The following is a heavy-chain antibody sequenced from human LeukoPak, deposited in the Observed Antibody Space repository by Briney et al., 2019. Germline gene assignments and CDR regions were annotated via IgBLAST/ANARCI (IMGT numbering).Heavy chain of an antibody. V-gene: IGHV3-48*03. D-gene: IGHD2-21*01. CDR1: GFTFSIYE. J-gene: IGHJ4*02. CDR3: ARERQSCGGDCSDY. CDR2: IIQSGSTV. Sequence: GGSLRLSCVASGFTFSIYEMNWVRQAPGKGLEWGSYIIQSGSTVYYADSVKGRFTISRDNAKNSLYLQMNSLRAEDTAVYYCARERQSCGGDCSDYWGQGTLVTVSS.